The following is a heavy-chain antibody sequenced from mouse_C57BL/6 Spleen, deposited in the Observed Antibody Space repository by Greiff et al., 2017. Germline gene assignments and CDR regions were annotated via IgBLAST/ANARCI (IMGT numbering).Heavy chain of an antibody. Sequence: EVKLMEPGGGLVKPGGSLKLSCAASGFTFSDYGMHWVRQAPEKGLEWVAYISSGSSTIYYADTVKGRFTISRDNAKNTLFLQMTSLRSEDTAMYYCARLGNHYYTMDYWGQGTSLTVSS. CDR2: ISSGSSTI. V-gene: IGHV5-17*01. J-gene: IGHJ4*01. D-gene: IGHD4-1*01. CDR1: GFTFSDYG. CDR3: ARLGNHYYTMDY.